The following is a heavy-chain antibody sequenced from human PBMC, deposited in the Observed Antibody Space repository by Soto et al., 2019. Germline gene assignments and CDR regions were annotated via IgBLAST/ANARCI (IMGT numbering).Heavy chain of an antibody. CDR2: INPNSGGT. Sequence: QVQLVQSGAEVKKPGASVKVSCKASGYTFTGYYMHWVRQAPGQGLEWMGWINPNSGGTNYAQKFQGRVTMTRDTSISTAYMELSRLRSDDTAVYYCARDRPYNWNYRTGYYYYGMDVWGQGTTVTVSS. V-gene: IGHV1-2*02. D-gene: IGHD1-7*01. J-gene: IGHJ6*02. CDR1: GYTFTGYY. CDR3: ARDRPYNWNYRTGYYYYGMDV.